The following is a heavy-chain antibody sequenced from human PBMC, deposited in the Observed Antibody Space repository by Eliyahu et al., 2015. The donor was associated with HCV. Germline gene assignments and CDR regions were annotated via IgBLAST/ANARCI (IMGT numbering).Heavy chain of an antibody. CDR1: GTTFSGTG. CDR2: ISFDGTTK. D-gene: IGHD3-10*01. V-gene: IGHV3-30*03. J-gene: IGHJ4*02. CDR3: STDFGES. Sequence: QVQLLESGGGVVQPGRSLRLSCAASGTTFSGTGMHWVRQPPGKGLEWVAVISFDGTTKYYADSVKDRFTISRDNSKNTLYLQMNSLRPEDTAFYFCSTDFGESWGRGTLVTVSS.